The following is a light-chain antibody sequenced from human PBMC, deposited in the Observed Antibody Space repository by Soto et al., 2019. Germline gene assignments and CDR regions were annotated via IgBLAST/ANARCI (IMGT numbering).Light chain of an antibody. J-gene: IGLJ1*01. V-gene: IGLV1-40*01. Sequence: QSVLTQPPSVSGAPGQMVTISCTGSSSNIGAGYDVHWYQQLPGTAPKLLIYGNSNRPSGVPDRFSGSKSGTSASLAITGLQAEDEADYYCQSYDSRLSAYYVFGTGTKLTVL. CDR1: SSNIGAGYD. CDR2: GNS. CDR3: QSYDSRLSAYYV.